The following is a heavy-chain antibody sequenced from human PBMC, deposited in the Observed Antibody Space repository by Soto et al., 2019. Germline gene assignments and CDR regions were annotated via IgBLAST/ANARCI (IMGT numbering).Heavy chain of an antibody. CDR2: IFPRDSNT. CDR3: ARHSRYASGWIPDY. D-gene: IGHD6-19*01. Sequence: PGESLKISCNGSGYSFTSHWIGWVRRMPGKGLEWMGIIFPRDSNTRNSPSFYGQVTISADKSNNTAYLQWNSLKASDTATYYCARHSRYASGWIPDYWGPGTQVTVSS. V-gene: IGHV5-51*01. CDR1: GYSFTSHW. J-gene: IGHJ4*02.